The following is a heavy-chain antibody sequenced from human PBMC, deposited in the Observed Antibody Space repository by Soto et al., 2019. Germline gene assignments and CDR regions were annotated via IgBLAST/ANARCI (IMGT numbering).Heavy chain of an antibody. CDR1: GFTFSNAW. V-gene: IGHV3-15*07. D-gene: IGHD2-2*01. J-gene: IGHJ6*02. CDR2: IKSKTDGGTT. CDR3: TTGGISTSQNYYYYYYGMDV. Sequence: GGSLRLSCAASGFTFSNAWMNWVRQAPGKGLEWVGRIKSKTDGGTTDYAAPVKGRFTISRDDSKNTLYLQMNSLKTEDTAVYYCTTGGISTSQNYYYYYYGMDVWGQGTTVTVSS.